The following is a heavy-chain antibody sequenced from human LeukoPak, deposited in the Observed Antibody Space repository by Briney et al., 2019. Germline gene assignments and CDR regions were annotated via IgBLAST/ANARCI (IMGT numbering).Heavy chain of an antibody. Sequence: TGGSLRLSCAASGFTFDDYGMGWVRQAPGKGLEWGSGISWNGGSTGYADSVKGRFTISRDNAKNSLYLQMNSLRAEDMALYYCARTRKSASYRNDASDIWGQGTMVTVSS. D-gene: IGHD1-26*01. J-gene: IGHJ3*02. CDR3: ARTRKSASYRNDASDI. CDR2: ISWNGGST. V-gene: IGHV3-20*04. CDR1: GFTFDDYG.